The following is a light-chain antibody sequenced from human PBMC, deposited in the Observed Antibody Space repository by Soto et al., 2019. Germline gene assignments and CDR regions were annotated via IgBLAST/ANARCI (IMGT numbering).Light chain of an antibody. CDR2: GAS. Sequence: EIVLTQSPGTLSLSPGERATLSCRASQSVTSSYLAWYQQKPGQAPRLLIYGASSRATGIPDRFSGSGSGTGFTLTISRLEREDFAVYYCQQYGSSPLTFGGGTKAEIK. J-gene: IGKJ4*01. CDR1: QSVTSSY. V-gene: IGKV3-20*01. CDR3: QQYGSSPLT.